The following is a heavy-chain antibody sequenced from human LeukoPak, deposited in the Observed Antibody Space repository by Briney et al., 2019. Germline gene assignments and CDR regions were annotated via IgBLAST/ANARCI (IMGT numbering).Heavy chain of an antibody. Sequence: GGSLRLSCVASGFTFSSFSMNWVRQAPGKGLEWISYISASSSTMYYADSVKGRFTISRDNAKNSLSLQINSLRDEDTAVFYCARDAGTGYFAYWGQGTLVTVSS. CDR2: ISASSSTM. V-gene: IGHV3-48*02. CDR3: ARDAGTGYFAY. J-gene: IGHJ4*02. CDR1: GFTFSSFS. D-gene: IGHD1-1*01.